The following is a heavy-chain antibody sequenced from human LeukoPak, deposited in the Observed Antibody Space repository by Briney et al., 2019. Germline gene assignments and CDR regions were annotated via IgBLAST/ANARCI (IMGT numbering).Heavy chain of an antibody. J-gene: IGHJ5*02. Sequence: SETLSLTCTVSGGSISSYYWNWIRQPPGKGPEWIGQISFSGSTNYNPSLRSRVTISPDSSNNQLSLNLTSVTAADTAVYYCARGTSGQPNWFDPWGQGTLVTVSS. V-gene: IGHV4-59*01. CDR1: GGSISSYY. D-gene: IGHD2-2*01. CDR2: ISFSGST. CDR3: ARGTSGQPNWFDP.